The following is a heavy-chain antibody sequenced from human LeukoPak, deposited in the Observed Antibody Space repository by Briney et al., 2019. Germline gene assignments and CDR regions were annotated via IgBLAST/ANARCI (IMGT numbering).Heavy chain of an antibody. Sequence: ASVKVSCKASGYTFTSYYMHWVRQAPGQGLEWMGIINPSGGSTSYAQKFQGRVTMTRDTSTSTVYMELSSLRSEDTAVYYCARSGSGWDPLDYWGQGTLVTASS. CDR2: INPSGGST. J-gene: IGHJ4*02. CDR3: ARSGSGWDPLDY. CDR1: GYTFTSYY. D-gene: IGHD6-19*01. V-gene: IGHV1-46*01.